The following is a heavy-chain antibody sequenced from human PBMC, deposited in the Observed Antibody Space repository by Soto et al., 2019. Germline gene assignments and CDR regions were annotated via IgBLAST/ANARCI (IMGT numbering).Heavy chain of an antibody. D-gene: IGHD2-21*02. CDR3: SRDIARGSDR. CDR1: GYGFTRYY. J-gene: IGHJ4*02. CDR2: IDPSGGTT. Sequence: ASGKVCCKASGYGFTRYYIHWVRQALGQGLEWMGVIDPSGGTTNYAQRFQDRVTMTMDTSTSTVYMELGSLRSEDTAVYYCSRDIARGSDRWGQGTLVTVSS. V-gene: IGHV1-46*01.